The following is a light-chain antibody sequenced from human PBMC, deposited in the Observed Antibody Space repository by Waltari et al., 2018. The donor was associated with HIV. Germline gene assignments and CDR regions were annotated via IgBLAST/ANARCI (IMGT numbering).Light chain of an antibody. Sequence: EIRFPQSPDTLPLSPGERANLSCRASQIVGGDQLAWSQQRLRQTPRLLLYDASNRATGIPDRISGGRSGTDFTPPITRLEPEDFAVYYCQQYGSSPLFTFGPGTKVDIK. V-gene: IGKV3-20*01. CDR1: QIVGGDQ. CDR3: QQYGSSPLFT. CDR2: DAS. J-gene: IGKJ3*01.